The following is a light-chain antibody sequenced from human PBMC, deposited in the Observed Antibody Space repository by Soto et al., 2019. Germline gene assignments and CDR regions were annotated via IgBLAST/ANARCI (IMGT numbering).Light chain of an antibody. CDR1: QSISTW. J-gene: IGKJ2*01. CDR2: DAS. Sequence: DIQMTQSPSTLSASVGDRVTITCRASQSISTWLAWYQQKPGKAPKLLIYDASSLQSGVPSRFSGHGSGTYFTLTISSLQADDFATYYCQQYNSYTTFGQGTKLEIK. V-gene: IGKV1-5*01. CDR3: QQYNSYTT.